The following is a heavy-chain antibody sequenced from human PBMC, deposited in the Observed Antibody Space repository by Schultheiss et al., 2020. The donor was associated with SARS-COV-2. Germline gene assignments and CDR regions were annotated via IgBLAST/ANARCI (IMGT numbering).Heavy chain of an antibody. CDR1: GFTFSSYA. CDR2: ISGSGGST. CDR3: ARLSSYRIAAAGTLNY. V-gene: IGHV3-23*01. D-gene: IGHD6-13*01. J-gene: IGHJ4*02. Sequence: GGSLRLSCAASGFTFSSYAMSWVRQAPGKGLEWVSAISGSGGSTYYADSVKGRFTISRDNSKNTLYLQMNSLRAEDTAVYYCARLSSYRIAAAGTLNYWGQGTLVTVSS.